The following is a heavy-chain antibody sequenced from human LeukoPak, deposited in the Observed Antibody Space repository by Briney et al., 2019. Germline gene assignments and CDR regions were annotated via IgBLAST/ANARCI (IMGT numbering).Heavy chain of an antibody. CDR2: IRYDGSNK. V-gene: IGHV3-30*02. Sequence: GGSLRLSCAASGFTFSNAWMSWVRQAPGKGLEWVAFIRYDGSNKYYADSVKGRFTISRDNSKNTLYLQMNSLRAEDTAVYYCAKDLRPYSSGWLHYWGQGTLVTVSS. J-gene: IGHJ4*02. CDR1: GFTFSNAW. CDR3: AKDLRPYSSGWLHY. D-gene: IGHD6-19*01.